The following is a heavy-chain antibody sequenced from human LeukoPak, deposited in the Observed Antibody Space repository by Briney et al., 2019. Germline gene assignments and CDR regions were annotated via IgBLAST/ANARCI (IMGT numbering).Heavy chain of an antibody. V-gene: IGHV4-59*08. CDR3: ARLAQFHYAGWFDP. Sequence: PSETRSLTCTVSGGSISSYYWSWIRQPPGKGLEWIGYIYYSGSTNYNPSLKSRVTISVDTSKNQFSLKLSSVTAADTAVYYCARLAQFHYAGWFDPWGQGTLVTVSS. CDR2: IYYSGST. J-gene: IGHJ5*02. CDR1: GGSISSYY. D-gene: IGHD3-16*01.